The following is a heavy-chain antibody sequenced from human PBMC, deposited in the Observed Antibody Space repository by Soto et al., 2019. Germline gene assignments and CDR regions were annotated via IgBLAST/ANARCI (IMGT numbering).Heavy chain of an antibody. CDR3: ARGQLLFAY. Sequence: LSLPCSVSDASVSKYYWSWIRQPPGKGLEWIGYISHTGYTSYNPSLESRLTISMDKSKNQLSLNLNSVTTADTAVYYCARGQLLFAYWGQGTPVTVSS. J-gene: IGHJ4*02. V-gene: IGHV4-59*02. D-gene: IGHD3-10*02. CDR1: DASVSKYY. CDR2: ISHTGYT.